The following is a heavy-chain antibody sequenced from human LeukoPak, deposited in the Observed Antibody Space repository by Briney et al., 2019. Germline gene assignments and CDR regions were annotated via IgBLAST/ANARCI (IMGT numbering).Heavy chain of an antibody. J-gene: IGHJ6*03. D-gene: IGHD6-19*01. V-gene: IGHV3-53*01. Sequence: GGSLRLSCAASGFTVSSSYMSWVRQAPGKGLEWGTVIYSRGSTYYADSVKGRFTISRDNSKNTLYLQMNSLRAEDTAVYYCARVRDSSGWYRVHYYYMDVWGKGATVTVSS. CDR1: GFTVSSSY. CDR2: IYSRGST. CDR3: ARVRDSSGWYRVHYYYMDV.